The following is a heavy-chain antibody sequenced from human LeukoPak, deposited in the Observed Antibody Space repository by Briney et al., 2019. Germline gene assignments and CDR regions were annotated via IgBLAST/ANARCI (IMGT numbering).Heavy chain of an antibody. Sequence: GASVKLSCKVSGYTFTDYYMHWVQQAPGKGLEWMGLVDLEDGETIYAEKFQGRVTITADTSTDTAYMELSSLRSEDTAVYYCATDPFDSSGHDAFDIWGQGTMVTVSS. CDR1: GYTFTDYY. D-gene: IGHD3-22*01. J-gene: IGHJ3*02. CDR2: VDLEDGET. CDR3: ATDPFDSSGHDAFDI. V-gene: IGHV1-69-2*01.